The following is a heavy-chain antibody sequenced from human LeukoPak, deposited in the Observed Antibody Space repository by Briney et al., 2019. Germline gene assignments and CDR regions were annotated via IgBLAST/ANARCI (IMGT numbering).Heavy chain of an antibody. CDR2: ISYDGSNK. J-gene: IGHJ4*02. CDR1: GFTFSSYA. CDR3: AKLYVGSGAY. Sequence: GGSLRLSCAASGFTFSSYAMHWVRQAPGKGLEWVAVISYDGSNKYYADSVKGRFTISRDNSKNTLYLQMNSLRAEDTAVYYCAKLYVGSGAYWGQGTLVTVSS. D-gene: IGHD3-16*01. V-gene: IGHV3-30*04.